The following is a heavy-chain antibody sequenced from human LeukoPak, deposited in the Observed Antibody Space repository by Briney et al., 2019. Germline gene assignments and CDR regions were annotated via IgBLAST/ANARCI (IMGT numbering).Heavy chain of an antibody. Sequence: GRSLRLSCAASGFTFSAYGMHWVRQAPGKGLEWVAVIWREGTNQFYADSVRGRLAVSRDNSKNTLYVQMNSLRSEDTALYYCVRERAPYDAFDVWGQGTMVTVSS. CDR3: VRERAPYDAFDV. CDR2: IWREGTNQ. V-gene: IGHV3-33*01. CDR1: GFTFSAYG. J-gene: IGHJ3*01.